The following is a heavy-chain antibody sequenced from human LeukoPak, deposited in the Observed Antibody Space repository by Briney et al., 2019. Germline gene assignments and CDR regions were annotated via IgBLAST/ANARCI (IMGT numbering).Heavy chain of an antibody. CDR3: AYSSGWYGYFQH. D-gene: IGHD6-19*01. CDR2: IWYDGSNK. V-gene: IGHV3-33*08. J-gene: IGHJ1*01. Sequence: PGRSLRLSCAASGFTFSSYGMHWVRQAPGKGLEWVAVIWYDGSNKYYADSVKGRFTISRDNSKNTLYLQMNSLRAEDTAVYYCAYSSGWYGYFQHWGQGTLVTVSS. CDR1: GFTFSSYG.